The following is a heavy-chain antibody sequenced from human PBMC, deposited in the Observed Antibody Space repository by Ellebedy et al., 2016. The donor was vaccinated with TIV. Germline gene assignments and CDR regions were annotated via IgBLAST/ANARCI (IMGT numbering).Heavy chain of an antibody. D-gene: IGHD5-24*01. CDR1: GYTFTSYG. Sequence: ASVKVSCXASGYTFTSYGISWVRQAPGQGLEWMGWISAYNGNTNYAQKLQGRVTMTTDTSTSTAYMELRSLRSEDTAVYYCARYGRDGYDKGSGYFDYWGQGTLVTVSS. CDR3: ARYGRDGYDKGSGYFDY. J-gene: IGHJ4*02. V-gene: IGHV1-18*01. CDR2: ISAYNGNT.